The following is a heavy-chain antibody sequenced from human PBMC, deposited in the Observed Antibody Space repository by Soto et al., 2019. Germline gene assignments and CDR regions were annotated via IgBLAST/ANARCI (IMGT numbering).Heavy chain of an antibody. CDR2: IGAYNGNT. D-gene: IGHD1-26*01. CDR1: GYTFTSYG. V-gene: IGHV1-18*04. Sequence: ASVKVSCKASGYTFTSYGISWVRQAPGQGLEWMGWIGAYNGNTNYAQKLQGRVTMTTDTSTSTAYMELRSLRSDDTAVYYCARDNMGVVGAPYYFDYWGQGTLVTVPQ. J-gene: IGHJ4*02. CDR3: ARDNMGVVGAPYYFDY.